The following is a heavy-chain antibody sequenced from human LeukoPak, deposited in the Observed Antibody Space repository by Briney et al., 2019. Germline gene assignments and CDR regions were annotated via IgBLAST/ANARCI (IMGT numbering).Heavy chain of an antibody. CDR3: AKDTARRVPAAIGY. CDR1: GFTFSSYG. CDR2: IRYDGSNK. D-gene: IGHD2-2*01. V-gene: IGHV3-30*02. J-gene: IGHJ4*02. Sequence: PGGSLRLSCAASGFTFSSYGMHWVRQAPGKGLEWVAFIRYDGSNKYYADSVKGRFTISRDNSKNTLYLQMNSLRAEDTAVYYCAKDTARRVPAAIGYWGQGTLVTVSS.